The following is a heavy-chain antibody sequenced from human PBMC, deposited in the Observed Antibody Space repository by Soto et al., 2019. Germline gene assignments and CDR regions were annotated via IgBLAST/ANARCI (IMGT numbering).Heavy chain of an antibody. CDR3: ARKQFQSSGWYFDY. V-gene: IGHV4-59*08. J-gene: IGHJ4*02. D-gene: IGHD6-19*01. CDR2: IYYSGST. CDR1: GGSISNYY. Sequence: SETLSLTCTVSGGSISNYYWSWIRQPPGKGLEWIGYIYYSGSTNYNPSLRSRVTISVDTSKNQFSLKLSSVTAADTAVYYCARKQFQSSGWYFDYWGQGTLVTVSS.